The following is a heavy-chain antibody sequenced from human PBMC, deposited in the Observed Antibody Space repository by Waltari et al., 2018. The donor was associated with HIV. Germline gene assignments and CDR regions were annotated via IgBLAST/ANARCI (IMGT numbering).Heavy chain of an antibody. CDR1: GFTFSHFC. CDR3: AKDRSDFWTGFLDH. CDR2: ISHHGRSD. V-gene: IGHV3-30*18. D-gene: IGHD3-3*01. Sequence: QVQLVQSGGGMVQPGRSLRLSCAASGFTFSHFCIHWVRQAPGKGLEWVAVISHHGRSDHYADSVKGRFTISRDNSKDTLFLEMDNVRPEDTSLYFCAKDRSDFWTGFLDHWGQGALVTVTS. J-gene: IGHJ4*02.